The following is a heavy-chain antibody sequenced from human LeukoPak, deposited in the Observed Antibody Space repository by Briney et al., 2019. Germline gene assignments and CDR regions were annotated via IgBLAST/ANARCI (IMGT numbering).Heavy chain of an antibody. Sequence: PGGSLRLSCAASGFTFSSYSMNWVRQAPGKGLEWVSSISSSSSYIYYAASVKGRFTISRDNAKNSLYLQMNSLRAEDTAVYYCARVNIAAPGYWGQGTLVTVSS. J-gene: IGHJ4*02. D-gene: IGHD6-13*01. CDR1: GFTFSSYS. CDR3: ARVNIAAPGY. V-gene: IGHV3-21*01. CDR2: ISSSSSYI.